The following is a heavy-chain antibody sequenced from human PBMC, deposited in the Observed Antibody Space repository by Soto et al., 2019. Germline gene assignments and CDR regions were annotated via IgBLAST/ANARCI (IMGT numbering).Heavy chain of an antibody. Sequence: SQTLSLTCAISGDSVSSNSAACNWIRQSPSRDLEWLGRTYYRSKWYNDYAVSLTSRITISPDTSKNQFSLQLNSVTPEDTAVYYCAREATDAFDIWGQGTMVTVSS. CDR3: AREATDAFDI. V-gene: IGHV6-1*01. J-gene: IGHJ3*02. CDR1: GDSVSSNSAA. CDR2: TYYRSKWYN.